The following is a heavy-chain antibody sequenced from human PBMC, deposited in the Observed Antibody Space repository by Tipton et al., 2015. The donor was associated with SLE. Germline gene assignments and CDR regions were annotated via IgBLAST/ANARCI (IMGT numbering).Heavy chain of an antibody. CDR2: ISYTGST. Sequence: TLSLTCTVSGDSISSGYYWGWIRQSPGKGLEWIGSISYTGSTFYSPSLKSRVTISLDTSKNHFSLRLISVTAADTAVYYCARSVLAYRSGGFDYWGQGTLVTVSS. D-gene: IGHD2-15*01. V-gene: IGHV4-38-2*02. CDR1: GDSISSGYY. CDR3: ARSVLAYRSGGFDY. J-gene: IGHJ4*02.